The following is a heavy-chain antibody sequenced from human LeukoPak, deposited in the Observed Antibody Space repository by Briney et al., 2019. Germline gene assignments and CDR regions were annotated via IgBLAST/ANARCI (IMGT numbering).Heavy chain of an antibody. CDR3: ARGFSTYYYDSSGYSYDWFDP. D-gene: IGHD3-22*01. V-gene: IGHV3-7*01. Sequence: GGSLRLSCAASGFTFSSYWMSWVRQAPGKGLEWVASIKQDGSEKYYVDSVKGRFTISRDNAKNSLFLQMNSLRAEDTAMYYCARGFSTYYYDSSGYSYDWFDPWGQGIQVIVSS. J-gene: IGHJ5*02. CDR2: IKQDGSEK. CDR1: GFTFSSYW.